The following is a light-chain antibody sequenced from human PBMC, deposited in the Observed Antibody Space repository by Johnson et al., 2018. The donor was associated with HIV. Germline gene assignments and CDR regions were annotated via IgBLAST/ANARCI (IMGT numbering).Light chain of an antibody. V-gene: IGLV1-51*01. CDR1: SSNIGNNY. CDR3: GTWDSILSEGV. J-gene: IGLJ1*01. Sequence: QSVLTQPPSVSAAPGQKVTISCSGSSSNIGNNYVSWYQQLPGTAPKLLIYDNNKRPSGIPDRFSGSKSGTSATLGITGLQTGDEAGYSCGTWDSILSEGVFGTATKVTV. CDR2: DNN.